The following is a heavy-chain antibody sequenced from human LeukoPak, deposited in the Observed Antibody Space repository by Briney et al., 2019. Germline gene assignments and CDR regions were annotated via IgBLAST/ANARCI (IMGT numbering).Heavy chain of an antibody. J-gene: IGHJ1*01. D-gene: IGHD2-2*02. CDR3: ALSIVVVPAAILN. V-gene: IGHV1-69*01. CDR2: IIPIFGTA. Sequence: SSVKVSCKASGGTFSSYAISWVRQAPGQGLEWMGGIIPIFGTANYAQKFQGRVTLTADESTSTAYMELSSLRSEDTAVYYCALSIVVVPAAILNWGQGTLVTVSS. CDR1: GGTFSSYA.